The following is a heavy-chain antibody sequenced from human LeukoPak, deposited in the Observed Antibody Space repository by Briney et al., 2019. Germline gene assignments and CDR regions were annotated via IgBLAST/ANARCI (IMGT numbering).Heavy chain of an antibody. CDR3: AALPRTVDVHY. D-gene: IGHD7-27*01. Sequence: ASVKVSCKASGYTFTDYFMHWLRQAPGQGLEWMGWINPNSGGTNYAQNFQGRVTMTRDTSTSTAYMELSRLTSDDTAIYYCAALPRTVDVHYWGQGTLVTVSS. CDR1: GYTFTDYF. V-gene: IGHV1-2*02. J-gene: IGHJ4*02. CDR2: INPNSGGT.